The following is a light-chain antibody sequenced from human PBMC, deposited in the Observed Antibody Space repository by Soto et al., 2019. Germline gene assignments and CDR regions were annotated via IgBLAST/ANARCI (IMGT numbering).Light chain of an antibody. J-gene: IGKJ1*01. Sequence: EILMTLPVATLSESPGDRATLSCRANQSVRSNLAWYQQRPGQAPRLLIYGASTRAAGVPARFSGSGSGTEFTLTISRLEPEDCAVYYCQQYGSFGQGTKVDIK. V-gene: IGKV3-15*01. CDR2: GAS. CDR1: QSVRSN. CDR3: QQYGS.